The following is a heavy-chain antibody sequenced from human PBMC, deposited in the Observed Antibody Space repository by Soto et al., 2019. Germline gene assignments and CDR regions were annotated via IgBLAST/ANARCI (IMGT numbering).Heavy chain of an antibody. CDR2: IYYSGST. D-gene: IGHD2-15*01. CDR1: GGSISSGGYY. J-gene: IGHJ3*02. V-gene: IGHV4-31*03. Sequence: PSETLSLTCTVSGGSISSGGYYWSWIRQHPGKGLEWIGYIYYSGSTYYNPSLKSRVTISVDTSKNQFSLKLSSVTAADTAVYYCARQCGLEGGSCYFAAFDIWGQGTMVTVSS. CDR3: ARQCGLEGGSCYFAAFDI.